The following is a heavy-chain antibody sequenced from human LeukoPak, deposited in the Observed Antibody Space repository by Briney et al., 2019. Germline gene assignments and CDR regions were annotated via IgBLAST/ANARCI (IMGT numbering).Heavy chain of an antibody. Sequence: PSETLSLTCTVSGGSISSSSYYWGWIRQPPGEGLEWNGSIYYSGTTYYNPSLKSRVTISVDTSKNQFSLNLSSVTAADTAVYYCARPAVKYSNYYFDYWGQGTLVTVSS. J-gene: IGHJ4*02. CDR2: IYYSGTT. D-gene: IGHD4-11*01. V-gene: IGHV4-39*01. CDR3: ARPAVKYSNYYFDY. CDR1: GGSISSSSYY.